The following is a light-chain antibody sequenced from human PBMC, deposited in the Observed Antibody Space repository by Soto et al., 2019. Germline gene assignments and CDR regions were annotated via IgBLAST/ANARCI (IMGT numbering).Light chain of an antibody. CDR1: QSVLYNSNNKNY. Sequence: DIVMTQSPDSLTVSLGARATINCKSSQSVLYNSNNKNYLAWYQQKPGQPPKLLIYWASTRESGVPDRFSGSGSGTDFTLTISSLQADDVAVYYCQQYYSTPWTFGQGTKVEIK. CDR3: QQYYSTPWT. CDR2: WAS. V-gene: IGKV4-1*01. J-gene: IGKJ1*01.